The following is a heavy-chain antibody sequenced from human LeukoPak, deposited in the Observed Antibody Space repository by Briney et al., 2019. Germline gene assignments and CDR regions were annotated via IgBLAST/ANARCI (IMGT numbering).Heavy chain of an antibody. D-gene: IGHD2-15*01. Sequence: GGSLRLSCAASGAVSGFIIVNAWMSWVRQAPGKGLEWIGRIKSKTDGGTTDYVAPVKGRFAISRDDSKDTLYLQMNSLKTEDTGVDYCTTYPGYCSGGSCYRSGFDIWGQGTMVTVSS. J-gene: IGHJ3*02. CDR3: TTYPGYCSGGSCYRSGFDI. V-gene: IGHV3-15*05. CDR2: IKSKTDGGTT. CDR1: GAVSGFIIVNAW.